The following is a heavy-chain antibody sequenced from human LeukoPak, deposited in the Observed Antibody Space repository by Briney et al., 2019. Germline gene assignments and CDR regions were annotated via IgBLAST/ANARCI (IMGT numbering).Heavy chain of an antibody. CDR2: IYYSGST. CDR3: ARVRKGYFDWLLFDY. J-gene: IGHJ4*02. V-gene: IGHV4-59*01. CDR1: GGSISSYY. D-gene: IGHD3-9*01. Sequence: SETLSLTCTVSGGSISSYYWSWIRQPPGKGLEWIGYIYYSGSTNYNPSLKSRVTTSVDTSKNQFSLKLSSVTAADTAVYYCARVRKGYFDWLLFDYWGQGTLVTVSS.